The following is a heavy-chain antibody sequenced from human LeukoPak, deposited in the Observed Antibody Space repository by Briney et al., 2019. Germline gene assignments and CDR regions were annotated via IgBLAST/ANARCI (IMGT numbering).Heavy chain of an antibody. V-gene: IGHV3-33*01. D-gene: IGHD3-22*01. CDR1: GFTFGTYG. CDR3: ARTLEAYDTTGYPDY. Sequence: PGRSLRLSCAASGFTFGTYGMHWVRQAPGKGLEWVAVIWYDGRNKYYADSVEGRFIISRDNSENTLYLQMNSLRAEDTAVYYCARTLEAYDTTGYPDYWGQGTLVTVSS. J-gene: IGHJ4*02. CDR2: IWYDGRNK.